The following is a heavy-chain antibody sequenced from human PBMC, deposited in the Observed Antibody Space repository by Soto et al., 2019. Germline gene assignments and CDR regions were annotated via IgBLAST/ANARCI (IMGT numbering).Heavy chain of an antibody. CDR1: GYSFTSYW. CDR3: ARQDSSSWYVTTNGMDV. CDR2: IDPSDSYT. J-gene: IGHJ6*02. V-gene: IGHV5-10-1*01. D-gene: IGHD6-13*01. Sequence: GESLKISCKGSGYSFTSYWISWVRQMPGKGLEWMGRIDPSDSYTNYSPSSQGHVTISADKSISTAYLQWSSLKASDTAMYYCARQDSSSWYVTTNGMDVWGQGTTVTVSS.